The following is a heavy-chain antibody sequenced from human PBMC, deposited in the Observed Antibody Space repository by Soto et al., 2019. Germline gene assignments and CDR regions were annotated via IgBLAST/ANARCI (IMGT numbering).Heavy chain of an antibody. CDR1: GFTFSSYW. CDR2: INSDGSST. V-gene: IGHV3-74*01. J-gene: IGHJ6*02. Sequence: GGSLRLSCAASGFTFSSYWMHWVRQAPGKGLVWVSRINSDGSSTSYADSVKGRFTISRDNAKNTLYLQMNSLRAEDTAVYYCAREPAGLEDGDYYYYGMDVWGQGTTVTVSS. D-gene: IGHD4-17*01. CDR3: AREPAGLEDGDYYYYGMDV.